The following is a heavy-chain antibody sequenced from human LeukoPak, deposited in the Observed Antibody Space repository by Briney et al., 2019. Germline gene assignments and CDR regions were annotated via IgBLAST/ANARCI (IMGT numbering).Heavy chain of an antibody. CDR3: ARDRVSSGWDHDY. J-gene: IGHJ4*02. CDR2: IKQDGSEK. D-gene: IGHD6-19*01. Sequence: GSLILSCAASGFTFSSFEMSWVRQAPGKGLEWVANIKQDGSEKYYVDSVKGRFTISRDNAKNSLYLQMNSLRAEDTAVYYCARDRVSSGWDHDYWGQGTLVTVSS. V-gene: IGHV3-7*01. CDR1: GFTFSSFE.